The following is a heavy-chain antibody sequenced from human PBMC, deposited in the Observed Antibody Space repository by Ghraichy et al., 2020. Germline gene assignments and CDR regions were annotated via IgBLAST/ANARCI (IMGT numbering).Heavy chain of an antibody. J-gene: IGHJ4*02. CDR1: GYTFTDYG. Sequence: ASVKVSCKTSGYTFTDYGIVWVRQAPGQGLEWMGWISAYTNNTSFPQKFQARVALTTDPATSTAYMELGSLRSDDTALYFCARGAHYYGFDYWGQGTLVTVSS. V-gene: IGHV1-18*01. CDR3: ARGAHYYGFDY. D-gene: IGHD3-22*01. CDR2: ISAYTNNT.